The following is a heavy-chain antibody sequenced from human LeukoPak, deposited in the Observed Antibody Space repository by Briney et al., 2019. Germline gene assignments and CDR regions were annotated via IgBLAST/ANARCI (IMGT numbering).Heavy chain of an antibody. CDR2: IYYSGST. D-gene: IGHD5-18*01. V-gene: IGHV4-59*08. CDR3: ARHMGLGYSYGYPYFDY. J-gene: IGHJ4*02. CDR1: GGSISSYY. Sequence: SVTLSLTCTVSGGSISSYYWSWIRQRPGKGLEWIGYIYYSGSTNYNPSLKSRVTTSVDTSKNQFSLKLSSVTAADTAVYYCARHMGLGYSYGYPYFDYWGQGTLVTVSS.